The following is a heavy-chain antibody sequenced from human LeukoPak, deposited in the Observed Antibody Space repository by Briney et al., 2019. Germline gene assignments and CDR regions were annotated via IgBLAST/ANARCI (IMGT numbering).Heavy chain of an antibody. CDR1: GYSFTSYW. CDR3: ARTSSPQLGYYGMDV. Sequence: GESLKISCKGSGYSFTSYWISWVRQMPGKGLEWMGRIDPSDSYTNYSPSFQGHVTISADKSISTAYLQWSSLEASDTAMYYCARTSSPQLGYYGMDVWGKGTTVTVSS. J-gene: IGHJ6*04. CDR2: IDPSDSYT. V-gene: IGHV5-10-1*01. D-gene: IGHD6-13*01.